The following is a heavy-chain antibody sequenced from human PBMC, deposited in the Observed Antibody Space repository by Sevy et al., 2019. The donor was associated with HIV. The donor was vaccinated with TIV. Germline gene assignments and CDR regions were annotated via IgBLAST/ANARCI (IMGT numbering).Heavy chain of an antibody. D-gene: IGHD2-8*01. J-gene: IGHJ4*02. CDR3: AREGCTKPHDY. CDR2: FSFGSGQI. Sequence: GGSLRLSCGASGFTFSNYAMSGVRQAPRKGLEWVSTFSFGSGQITYADSVKGRFTISRDNSKNTLYLQMNSLRAEDTAVYYCAREGCTKPHDYWGQGTLVTVSS. V-gene: IGHV3-23*01. CDR1: GFTFSNYA.